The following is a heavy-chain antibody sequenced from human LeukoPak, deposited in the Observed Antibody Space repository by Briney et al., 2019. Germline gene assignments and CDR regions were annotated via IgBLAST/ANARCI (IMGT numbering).Heavy chain of an antibody. CDR3: ARGPPNWGYDY. Sequence: ASVRVSCKASGYTFTSYDINWVRQATGQGLEWMGWMSPNSGNTGYAQKFQGRVTMTRSTSMSTAYMELSSLRSEDTAVYYCARGPPNWGYDYWGQGTLVTVSS. CDR2: MSPNSGNT. J-gene: IGHJ4*02. V-gene: IGHV1-8*01. D-gene: IGHD7-27*01. CDR1: GYTFTSYD.